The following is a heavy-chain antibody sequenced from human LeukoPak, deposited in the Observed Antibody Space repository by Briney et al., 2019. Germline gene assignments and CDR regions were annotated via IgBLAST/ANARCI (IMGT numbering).Heavy chain of an antibody. D-gene: IGHD6-13*01. CDR2: ISDSGST. CDR3: AACIAAAGYYFDY. Sequence: SETLSLTCTVSAGSISSYYWSWSRRPPGKGLEWIGYISDSGSTYYNPSLKSRVTISVDTSKNQFSLKLSSVTAADTAVYYCAACIAAAGYYFDYWGQGTLVTVSS. J-gene: IGHJ4*02. CDR1: AGSISSYY. V-gene: IGHV4-59*06.